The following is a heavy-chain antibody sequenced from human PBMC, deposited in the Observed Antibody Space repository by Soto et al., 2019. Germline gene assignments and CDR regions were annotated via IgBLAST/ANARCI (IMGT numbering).Heavy chain of an antibody. D-gene: IGHD3-3*01. Sequence: LSLTCAVYGWSFSGYYWSWIRQPPGKGLEWIGDINHSGSTNYNPSLKSRVTISVDTSKNQFSLKLSSVTAADTAVYYCARVNGRITIFGVVILRFNWFDPWGQGTMVTVSS. CDR3: ARVNGRITIFGVVILRFNWFDP. CDR2: INHSGST. CDR1: GWSFSGYY. J-gene: IGHJ5*02. V-gene: IGHV4-34*01.